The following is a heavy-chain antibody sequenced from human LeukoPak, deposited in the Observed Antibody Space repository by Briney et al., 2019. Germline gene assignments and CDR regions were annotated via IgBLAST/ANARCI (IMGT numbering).Heavy chain of an antibody. Sequence: ASVKVSCKASGYTFTSYGISWVRQAPGQGLEWMGWISAYNGNTNYAQKLQGRVTMTRDTSTSTVYMELSSLRSEDTAVYYCARGYSYGTPLFDYWGQGTLVTVSS. CDR3: ARGYSYGTPLFDY. D-gene: IGHD5-18*01. CDR1: GYTFTSYG. J-gene: IGHJ4*02. CDR2: ISAYNGNT. V-gene: IGHV1-18*01.